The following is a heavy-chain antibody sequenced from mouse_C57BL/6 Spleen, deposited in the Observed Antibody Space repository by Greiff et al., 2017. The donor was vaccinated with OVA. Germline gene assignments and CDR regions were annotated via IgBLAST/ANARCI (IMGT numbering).Heavy chain of an antibody. Sequence: QVQLQQSGAELVKPGASVKISCKASGYAFSSYWMNWVKQRPGKGLEWIGQIYPGDGDTNYNGKFKGKATLTADKSSSTAYMQLSSLTSEDSAVYFCARERGGLWYFDVWGTGTTVTVSS. V-gene: IGHV1-80*01. CDR3: ARERGGLWYFDV. CDR1: GYAFSSYW. D-gene: IGHD3-3*01. CDR2: IYPGDGDT. J-gene: IGHJ1*03.